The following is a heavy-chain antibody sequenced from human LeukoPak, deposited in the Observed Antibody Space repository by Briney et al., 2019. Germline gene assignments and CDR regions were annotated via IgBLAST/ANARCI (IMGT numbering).Heavy chain of an antibody. CDR2: IYPGDSDT. CDR3: ARRHRTDDFDF. Sequence: GGSLKISGKGSGYSFTNYWIGWVRQMPGKGLEWMGIIYPGDSDTRYSPSFQGQVTISADKAISTAYLQWSSLKASDSAIYYCARRHRTDDFDFWGQGTLVTVSS. D-gene: IGHD1-1*01. CDR1: GYSFTNYW. V-gene: IGHV5-51*01. J-gene: IGHJ4*02.